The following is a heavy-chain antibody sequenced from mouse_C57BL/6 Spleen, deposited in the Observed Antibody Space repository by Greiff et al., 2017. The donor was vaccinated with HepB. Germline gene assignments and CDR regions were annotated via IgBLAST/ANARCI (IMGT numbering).Heavy chain of an antibody. D-gene: IGHD2-4*01. CDR3: ARPFYDYAWYFDV. CDR1: GFTFSSYG. V-gene: IGHV5-6*01. Sequence: EVQGVESGGDLVKPGGSLKLSCAASGFTFSSYGMSWVRQTPDKRLEWVATISSGGSYTYYPDSVKGRFTISRDNAKNTLYLQMSSLKSEDTAMYYCARPFYDYAWYFDVWGTGTTVTVSS. J-gene: IGHJ1*03. CDR2: ISSGGSYT.